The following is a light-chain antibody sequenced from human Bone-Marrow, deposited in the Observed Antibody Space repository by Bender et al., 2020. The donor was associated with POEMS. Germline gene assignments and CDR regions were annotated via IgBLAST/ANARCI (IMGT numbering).Light chain of an antibody. CDR3: QSWHNSTAV. CDR2: QDS. Sequence: SYELTQPPSVSVSPGQTASIICSGDKLGDKYACWYQQKPGQSPILVIYQDSKRPSEIPERFSGSNSGRAATLTISATQVMDEADYYCQSWHNSTAVFGGGTKLTVL. J-gene: IGLJ2*01. V-gene: IGLV3-1*01. CDR1: KLGDKY.